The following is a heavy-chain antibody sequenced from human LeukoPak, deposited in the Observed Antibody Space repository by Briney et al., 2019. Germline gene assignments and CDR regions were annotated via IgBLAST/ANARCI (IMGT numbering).Heavy chain of an antibody. CDR3: TTVRYSYGVPGY. V-gene: IGHV3-15*01. Sequence: PGGSLRLSFAASVFTFSSYAMSGVRQAPGKGLDWVGRIKSKTDCGTTDYAAPVKGRLTISRDDSKNTMYLQMHSLKTEDTAVYYCTTVRYSYGVPGYWGQGTLVTVSS. CDR2: IKSKTDCGTT. J-gene: IGHJ4*02. CDR1: VFTFSSYA. D-gene: IGHD5-18*01.